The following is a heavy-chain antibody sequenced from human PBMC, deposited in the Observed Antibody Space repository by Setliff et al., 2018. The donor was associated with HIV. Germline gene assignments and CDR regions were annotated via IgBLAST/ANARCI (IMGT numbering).Heavy chain of an antibody. CDR1: GGTFSSYA. J-gene: IGHJ5*02. D-gene: IGHD2-2*01. V-gene: IGHV1-69*05. CDR3: ARDFGGYCSSMSCPGLFDP. Sequence: SVKVSCKASGGTFSSYAISWVRQAPGQGLEWMGGVIPISGTANYAQKFHGRVTITTDESTGTAYMELSSLRSQDTAVYYCARDFGGYCSSMSCPGLFDPWGQGTLVTVSS. CDR2: VIPISGTA.